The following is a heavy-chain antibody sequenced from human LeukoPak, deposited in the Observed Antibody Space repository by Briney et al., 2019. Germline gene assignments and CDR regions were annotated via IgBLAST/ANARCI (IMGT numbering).Heavy chain of an antibody. Sequence: ASVKVSCKASGFVFTSYGFTWVRQAPGQGLEWMGWISANDGKTHYSERHQGRVTMSTDTVTSTAYMELRSLRSDDTGVYYCARELHVERDDYWGQGTLVTVSS. CDR1: GFVFTSYG. CDR3: ARELHVERDDY. CDR2: ISANDGKT. D-gene: IGHD1-1*01. J-gene: IGHJ4*02. V-gene: IGHV1-18*01.